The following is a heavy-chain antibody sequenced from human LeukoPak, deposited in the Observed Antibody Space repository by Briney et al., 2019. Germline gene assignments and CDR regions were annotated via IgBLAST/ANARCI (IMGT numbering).Heavy chain of an antibody. CDR1: GYTFTGYS. CDR2: IHPSSGDT. D-gene: IGHD2-15*01. Sequence: ASVKVSCKASGYTFTGYSMHWVRQAPGQGLEWMGWIHPSSGDTNYAPRFQGRVTMTRDTSIGTAYMELSRLTSDDTAVYYCARPYCNSRSCHDYFDYWGQGTLVTVSS. J-gene: IGHJ4*02. CDR3: ARPYCNSRSCHDYFDY. V-gene: IGHV1-2*02.